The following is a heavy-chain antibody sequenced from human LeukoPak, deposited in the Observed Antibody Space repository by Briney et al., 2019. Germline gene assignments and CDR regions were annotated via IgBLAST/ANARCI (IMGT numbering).Heavy chain of an antibody. Sequence: GGSLRLSCAASGFTVSSNYMSWVRQAPGKGLEWVSVIYSGGRIYYADSVKGRFTISRDNSKNTLYLQMNSLRAEDTAAYYCARGPYDIVEVPAAIAFDYWGQGTLVTVSS. J-gene: IGHJ4*02. CDR3: ARGPYDIVEVPAAIAFDY. CDR2: IYSGGRI. CDR1: GFTVSSNY. V-gene: IGHV3-66*02. D-gene: IGHD2-2*01.